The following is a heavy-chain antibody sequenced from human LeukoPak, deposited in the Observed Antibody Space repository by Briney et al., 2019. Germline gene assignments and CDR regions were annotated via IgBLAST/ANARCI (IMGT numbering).Heavy chain of an antibody. Sequence: GSSVKVSCKASGGTFSSYAISWVRQAPGQGLEWMGGIIPIFGTANYAQKFQGRVTITTDESTSTAYMELSSLRSEDTAVYYCARVHCSSTSYYFGAFDIWGQGTMVTVSS. D-gene: IGHD2-2*01. CDR1: GGTFSSYA. CDR3: ARVHCSSTSYYFGAFDI. J-gene: IGHJ3*02. CDR2: IIPIFGTA. V-gene: IGHV1-69*05.